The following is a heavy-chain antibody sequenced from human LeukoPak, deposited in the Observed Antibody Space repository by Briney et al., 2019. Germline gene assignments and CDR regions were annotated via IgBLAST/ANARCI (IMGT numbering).Heavy chain of an antibody. CDR2: IYYSGST. CDR1: GGSISSYY. J-gene: IGHJ3*02. Sequence: SETLSLTCTVSGGSISSYYWSWIRQPPGKGLEWIGYIYYSGSTNYNPSLKSRVTISVDTSKNQFSLKLSSVTAADTAMYYCARHEGGIAAAGMDDAFDIWGQGTMVTVSS. D-gene: IGHD6-13*01. V-gene: IGHV4-59*08. CDR3: ARHEGGIAAAGMDDAFDI.